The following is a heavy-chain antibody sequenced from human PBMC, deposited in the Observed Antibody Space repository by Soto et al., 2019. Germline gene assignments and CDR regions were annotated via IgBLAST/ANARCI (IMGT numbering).Heavy chain of an antibody. V-gene: IGHV1-2*02. D-gene: IGHD6-6*01. CDR2: INPNSGGT. J-gene: IGHJ6*02. CDR1: GYTFTGYY. CDR3: ARGSSSFFYYYGMDV. Sequence: RASVKVSCKASGYTFTGYYMHWVRQAPGQGLEWMGWINPNSGGTNYAQKFQGRVTMTRDTSISTAYMELSRLRSDDTAVYYCARGSSSFFYYYGMDVWGQGTTGTVSS.